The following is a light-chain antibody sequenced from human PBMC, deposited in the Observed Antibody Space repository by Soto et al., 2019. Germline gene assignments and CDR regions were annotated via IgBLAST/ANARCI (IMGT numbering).Light chain of an antibody. CDR1: SSDVAGYNY. J-gene: IGLJ3*02. Sequence: QSALTQPASVSGFLGQSITISCTGTSSDVAGYNYVSWYQQHPGKAPKLLIYEVTIRPSGVSNRFSGSKSGNTASLTISGLQSEDAADYYCAAWDDSLNAWVFGGGTKLTVL. CDR3: AAWDDSLNAWV. V-gene: IGLV2-14*01. CDR2: EVT.